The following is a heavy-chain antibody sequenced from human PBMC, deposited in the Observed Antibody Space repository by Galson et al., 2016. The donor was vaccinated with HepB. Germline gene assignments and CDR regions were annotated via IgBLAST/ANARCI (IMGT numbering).Heavy chain of an antibody. D-gene: IGHD3-3*01. CDR3: ARSPIGDFWSGYYPPQYYFDY. J-gene: IGHJ4*02. Sequence: SVKVSCKASGYTFSRYTTHWVRQAPGQRLEWMGWINAGNGNTRYAQKLQGRVTITRDTSASTAYMELSSLRSEDTAVYYCARSPIGDFWSGYYPPQYYFDYWGQGTLVTVSS. CDR2: INAGNGNT. V-gene: IGHV1-3*01. CDR1: GYTFSRYT.